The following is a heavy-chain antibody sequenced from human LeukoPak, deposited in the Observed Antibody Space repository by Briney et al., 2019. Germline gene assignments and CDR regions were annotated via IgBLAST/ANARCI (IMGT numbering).Heavy chain of an antibody. Sequence: GGSLRLSCAASGFTFSSYWMSWVRQAPGKGLEWVANIKQDGSEKYYVDSVKGRFTTSRDNAKNSLYLQMNSLRAEDTAVYYCARQRGSGCLDYWGQGTLVTVSS. J-gene: IGHJ4*02. D-gene: IGHD6-19*01. CDR3: ARQRGSGCLDY. V-gene: IGHV3-7*01. CDR1: GFTFSSYW. CDR2: IKQDGSEK.